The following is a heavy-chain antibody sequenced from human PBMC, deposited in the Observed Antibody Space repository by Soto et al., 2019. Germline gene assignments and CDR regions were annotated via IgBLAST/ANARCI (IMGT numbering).Heavy chain of an antibody. CDR3: ARSPGGYYID. CDR1: GFSFSSYW. V-gene: IGHV3-74*01. J-gene: IGHJ3*01. Sequence: GGSLRLSCVDSGFSFSSYWMHWVRQGPGKGLVWVARINPEGSSTNYADSAEGRFTISRDNARNTLYLQMNSLRAEDTAVYYCARSPGGYYIDWGQGTMVTVAS. D-gene: IGHD2-15*01. CDR2: INPEGSST.